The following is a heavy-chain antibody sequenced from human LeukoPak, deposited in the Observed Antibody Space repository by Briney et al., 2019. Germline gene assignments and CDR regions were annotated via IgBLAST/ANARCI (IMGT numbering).Heavy chain of an antibody. CDR2: ISWNSGTI. CDR1: GFTFDDYA. V-gene: IGHV3-9*01. D-gene: IGHD3-10*01. CDR3: AKDKSYFGSGSYFFDY. Sequence: PGGSLRLSCAASGFTFDDYAMHWVRQAPGMDLEWVSGISWNSGTIRYADSVKGRFTISRDNAKNSVYLQMSSLRADDTALYYCAKDKSYFGSGSYFFDYWGQGTLVTASS. J-gene: IGHJ4*02.